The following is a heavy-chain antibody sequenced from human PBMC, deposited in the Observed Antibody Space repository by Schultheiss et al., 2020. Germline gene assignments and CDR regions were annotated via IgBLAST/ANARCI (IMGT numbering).Heavy chain of an antibody. CDR3: ARGAILTTVAVAGTLGYFDY. J-gene: IGHJ4*02. Sequence: GGSLRLSCAASGFTFSSYAMHWVRQAPGKGLEWVAVIWYDGSNKYYADSVKGRFTISRDNSKNTLYLQMNSLRAEDTAVYYCARGAILTTVAVAGTLGYFDYWGQGTLVTVSS. V-gene: IGHV3-30*04. D-gene: IGHD6-19*01. CDR1: GFTFSSYA. CDR2: IWYDGSNK.